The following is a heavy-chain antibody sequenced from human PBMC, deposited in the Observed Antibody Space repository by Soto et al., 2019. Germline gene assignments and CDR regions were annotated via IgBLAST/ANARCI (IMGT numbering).Heavy chain of an antibody. CDR2: SSSSSSYT. V-gene: IGHV3-11*06. Sequence: GGSLRLSCAASGFTFSDYYMSWIRQAPGKGLEWVSYSSSSSSYTNYADSVKGRFTISRDNAKDSLYLQMNSLRAEDTAVYYWASELPFDYWGQGTLVTVSS. CDR3: ASELPFDY. CDR1: GFTFSDYY. D-gene: IGHD1-7*01. J-gene: IGHJ4*02.